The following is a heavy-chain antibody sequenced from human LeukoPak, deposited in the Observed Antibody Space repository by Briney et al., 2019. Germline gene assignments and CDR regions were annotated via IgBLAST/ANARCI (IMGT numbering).Heavy chain of an antibody. CDR1: GFSFTNFW. J-gene: IGHJ4*02. Sequence: GGSLRLSCAVSGFSFTNFWMSWVRQAPGRGLEWVANIHPEGNEKYHVESVKGRFTISRDNTKNLLFLQMNGLRVEDTAVYYRARGDAFSGDHWGQGTLVTVSS. CDR3: ARGDAFSGDH. CDR2: IHPEGNEK. V-gene: IGHV3-7*04.